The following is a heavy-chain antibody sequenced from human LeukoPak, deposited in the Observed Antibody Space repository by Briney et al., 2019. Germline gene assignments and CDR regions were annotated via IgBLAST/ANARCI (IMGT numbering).Heavy chain of an antibody. CDR3: ARVGSVVGATRGGFDY. CDR2: INPNSGGT. D-gene: IGHD1-26*01. V-gene: IGHV1-2*02. Sequence: ASVKVSCKASGYTFTGYYMHWVRQAPGQGLEWMGWINPNSGGTNYAQKFQGRLTMTRDTSISTAYMELSRLRSDDTAVYYCARVGSVVGATRGGFDYWGQGTLVTVSS. CDR1: GYTFTGYY. J-gene: IGHJ4*02.